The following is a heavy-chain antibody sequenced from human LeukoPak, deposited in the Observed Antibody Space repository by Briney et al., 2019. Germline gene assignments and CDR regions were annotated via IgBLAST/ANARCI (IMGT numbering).Heavy chain of an antibody. CDR2: INAGNGNT. CDR1: GYTFTSYA. Sequence: ASVKVSCKASGYTFTSYAMDWVRQAPGQRLEWMGWINAGNGNTKYSQKFQGRVTITRDTSASTAYMELSSLRSEDTAVYYCARETSEDYDILTGYLPWGQGTLVTVSS. J-gene: IGHJ5*02. CDR3: ARETSEDYDILTGYLP. V-gene: IGHV1-3*01. D-gene: IGHD3-9*01.